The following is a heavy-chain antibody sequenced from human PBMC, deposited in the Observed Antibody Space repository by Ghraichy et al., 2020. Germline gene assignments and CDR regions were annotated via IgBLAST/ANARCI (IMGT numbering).Heavy chain of an antibody. J-gene: IGHJ6*02. D-gene: IGHD3-10*01. Sequence: GGSLRLSCAASGFTFSSYAMSWVRQAPGKGLEWVSAISGSGGSTYYADSVKGRFTISRDNSKNTLYLQMNSLRAEDTAVDYCAKVLGWFGELSDYGMDVWGQGTTVTVSS. CDR1: GFTFSSYA. V-gene: IGHV3-23*01. CDR3: AKVLGWFGELSDYGMDV. CDR2: ISGSGGST.